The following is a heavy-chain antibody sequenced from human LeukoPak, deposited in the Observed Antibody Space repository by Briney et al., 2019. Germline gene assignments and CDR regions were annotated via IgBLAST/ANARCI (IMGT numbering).Heavy chain of an antibody. CDR2: ISWDGGST. Sequence: PGGSLRLSCAASGFTFDDYAMHWVRQAPGKGLEWVSLISWDGGSTYYADSVKGRFTISRDNSKNSLYLQMNSLRAEDTALYYCAKDYCSSTSCHVDYWGQGTLVTGSS. J-gene: IGHJ4*02. D-gene: IGHD2-2*01. CDR3: AKDYCSSTSCHVDY. CDR1: GFTFDDYA. V-gene: IGHV3-43D*03.